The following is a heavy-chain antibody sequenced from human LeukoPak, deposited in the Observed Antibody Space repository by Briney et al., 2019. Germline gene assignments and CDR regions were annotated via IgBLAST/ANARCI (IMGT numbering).Heavy chain of an antibody. CDR3: SRDGGEGGNSAFDI. CDR1: GFIFSDYL. J-gene: IGHJ3*02. CDR2: IRTRINSSTT. Sequence: GGSLSLSRASSGFIFSDYLLDWVRQAPGKGLEWVGRIRTRINSSTTEYAASVKGRFTISRDDSKNSMYLHMSSLKTEDTAVYHCSRDGGEGGNSAFDIWGQGTMVTVSS. D-gene: IGHD4-23*01. V-gene: IGHV3-72*01.